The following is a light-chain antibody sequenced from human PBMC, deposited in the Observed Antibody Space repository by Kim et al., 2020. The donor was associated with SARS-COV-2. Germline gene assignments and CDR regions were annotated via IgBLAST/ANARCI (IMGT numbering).Light chain of an antibody. CDR3: QVWDRDNDHSV. J-gene: IGLJ3*02. CDR1: HIEHQP. CDR2: YNS. Sequence: PPSVPLTPGETANISCEATHIEHQPVHWYQQNPGRAPILLVFYNSDRFSVSNTGNTATLTITRVGAEDEADYYCQVWDRDNDHSVFGGGTQLTVL. V-gene: IGLV3-21*04.